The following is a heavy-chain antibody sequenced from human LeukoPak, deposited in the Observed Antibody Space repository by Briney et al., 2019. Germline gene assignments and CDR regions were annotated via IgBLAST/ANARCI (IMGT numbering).Heavy chain of an antibody. CDR3: AKSPEQIAVAGLDY. Sequence: GGSLRLSCAASGFTFSSYAMHWVRQAPGKGLEWVAVISYDGSNKYYADSVKGRFTISRDNSKNTLYLQMNSLRAEDTAVYYCAKSPEQIAVAGLDYWGQGTLVTVSS. J-gene: IGHJ4*02. D-gene: IGHD6-19*01. V-gene: IGHV3-30*04. CDR1: GFTFSSYA. CDR2: ISYDGSNK.